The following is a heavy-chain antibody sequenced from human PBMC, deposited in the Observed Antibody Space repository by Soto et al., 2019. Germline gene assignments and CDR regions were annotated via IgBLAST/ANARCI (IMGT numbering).Heavy chain of an antibody. Sequence: PGGSLRLSCAASGFTFSSYAMSWVRQAPGKGLEWVSAISGSGSSTYYADSVKGRFTISRDNSKNTLYLQMNSLRAEDTAVYYCAKNMVYAIDEYFDYWGQGTLVTVSS. V-gene: IGHV3-23*01. D-gene: IGHD2-8*01. J-gene: IGHJ4*02. CDR3: AKNMVYAIDEYFDY. CDR2: ISGSGSST. CDR1: GFTFSSYA.